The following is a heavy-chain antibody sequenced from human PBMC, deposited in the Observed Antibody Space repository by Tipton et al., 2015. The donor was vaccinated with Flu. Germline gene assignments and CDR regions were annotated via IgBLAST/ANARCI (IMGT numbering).Heavy chain of an antibody. J-gene: IGHJ4*02. D-gene: IGHD3-10*01. CDR3: AREYGFY. Sequence: GSLRLSCADSGFTFSGYWMSWVRQAPGKGLEWVANIKEDGSAKYYVDSVKGRFTISRDNAKSSLYLQMNRLRAEDTAVYYCAREYGFYWGQGVLVTVSS. CDR1: GFTFSGYW. V-gene: IGHV3-7*01. CDR2: IKEDGSAK.